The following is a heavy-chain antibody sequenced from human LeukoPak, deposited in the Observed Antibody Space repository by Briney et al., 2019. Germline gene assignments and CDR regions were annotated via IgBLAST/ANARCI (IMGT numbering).Heavy chain of an antibody. J-gene: IGHJ5*02. CDR1: GYSFTSYW. CDR3: ARLGPLYYYDSSGPGTWFDP. D-gene: IGHD3-22*01. V-gene: IGHV5-51*01. CDR2: IYPGDSDT. Sequence: GESPKISCKGSGYSFTSYWIGWVRQMPGKGLEWMGIIYPGDSDTRYSPSFQGQVTISADKSISTAYLQWSSLKASDTAMYYCARLGPLYYYDSSGPGTWFDPWGQGTLVTVSS.